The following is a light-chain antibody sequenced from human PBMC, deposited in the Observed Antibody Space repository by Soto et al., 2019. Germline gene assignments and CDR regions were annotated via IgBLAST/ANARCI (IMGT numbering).Light chain of an antibody. J-gene: IGLJ2*01. Sequence: QSALTQPPSASGSPGQSVTISCTGTSSDVGDYHYVSWYQQHPGKAPKLMIYEVSKRPSGVPDRFSGSKSGNTASLTVSGLQADDEADDYCSSYAVSNSLVFGGGTKLTVL. CDR3: SSYAVSNSLV. V-gene: IGLV2-8*01. CDR1: SSDVGDYHY. CDR2: EVS.